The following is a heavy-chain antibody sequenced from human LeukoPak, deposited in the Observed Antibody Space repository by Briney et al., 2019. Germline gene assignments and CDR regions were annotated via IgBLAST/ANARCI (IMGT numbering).Heavy chain of an antibody. V-gene: IGHV1-24*01. CDR2: FDPEDGET. CDR1: GSTLTKLS. D-gene: IGHD3-10*01. CDR3: ATLMFRGVIGDDYYGMDV. Sequence: ASVKVSCKVSGSTLTKLSVHWVRQTPGKGLEWMGGFDPEDGETINRQKFQGRVNMTEDTTTDTAYMELSSLRSEDTAVYYCATLMFRGVIGDDYYGMDVWGKGTTVTVSS. J-gene: IGHJ6*04.